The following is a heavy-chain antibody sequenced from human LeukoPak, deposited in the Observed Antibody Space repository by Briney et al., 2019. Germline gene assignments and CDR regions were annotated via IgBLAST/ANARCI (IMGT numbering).Heavy chain of an antibody. CDR1: GGSISDHY. CDR2: IYYSGST. CDR3: ARGDYNGGNRYFDY. Sequence: SETLSLTCTVSGGSISDHYRSWIRQSPGKGLEWIGYIYYSGSTNYNPSLKSRVTISVDMSKNQFSLKLNSVTAADTAVYYCARGDYNGGNRYFDYWGQGTLVTVSP. J-gene: IGHJ4*02. D-gene: IGHD3-10*01. V-gene: IGHV4-59*11.